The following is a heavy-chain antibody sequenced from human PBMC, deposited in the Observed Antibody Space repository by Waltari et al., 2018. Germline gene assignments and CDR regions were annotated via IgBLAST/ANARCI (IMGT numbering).Heavy chain of an antibody. CDR1: GFSIDDYS. Sequence: EIQLVQSGGGLAQPGGSVRLSCVATGFSIDDYSLNWVRQVPGKVLDLVSYITGLSRTKYDADSVGGRFTISRDNAKNSLYLQWNSLRGEYTAVYYCARPVRISGNYGLDVWGQGTTVIVSS. CDR3: ARPVRISGNYGLDV. CDR2: ITGLSRTK. J-gene: IGHJ6*02. V-gene: IGHV3-48*01.